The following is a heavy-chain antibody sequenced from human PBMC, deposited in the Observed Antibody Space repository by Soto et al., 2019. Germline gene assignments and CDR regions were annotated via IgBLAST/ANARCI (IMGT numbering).Heavy chain of an antibody. J-gene: IGHJ5*02. CDR3: VRGLRRPGAALPGERDP. V-gene: IGHV4-30-2*01. D-gene: IGHD2-2*01. Sequence: QVQLQEAGSRLVKTSETLSLTCTVSGGAFSSGGFAWTWIRQQPKKGMEWIGSIYHTGTTSYNPSRRSRVTISVARSRHQCSLKLTSVTAADTATYYCVRGLRRPGAALPGERDPGGQGTLVTVSS. CDR2: IYHTGTT. CDR1: GGAFSSGGFA.